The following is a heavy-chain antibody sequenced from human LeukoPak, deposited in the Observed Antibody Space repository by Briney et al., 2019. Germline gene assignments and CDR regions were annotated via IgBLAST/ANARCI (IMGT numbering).Heavy chain of an antibody. CDR1: GFTFSSYS. CDR3: AREPDYYDSSGYYYFDY. CDR2: ISSSSSTI. D-gene: IGHD3-22*01. Sequence: GGSLRLSCAASGFTFSSYSMNWVRQAPGKGLEWVSYISSSSSTIYYADSVKGRFTISRDDAKNSLYLQMSSLRDEDTAVYYCAREPDYYDSSGYYYFDYWGQGTLVTVSS. J-gene: IGHJ4*02. V-gene: IGHV3-48*02.